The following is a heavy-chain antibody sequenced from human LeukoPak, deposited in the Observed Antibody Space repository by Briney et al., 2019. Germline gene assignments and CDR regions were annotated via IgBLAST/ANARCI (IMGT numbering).Heavy chain of an antibody. V-gene: IGHV3-48*03. CDR3: AELGITMIGGV. CDR1: GFTFSSYE. Sequence: PGGSLRLSCAASGFTFSSYEMTWVRQAPGKGLEWVSYISSSGSTIYYADSVEGRFTISRDNAKNSLYLQMNSRRAEDTAVYYCAELGITMIGGVWGKGTTVTISS. D-gene: IGHD3-10*02. CDR2: ISSSGSTI. J-gene: IGHJ6*04.